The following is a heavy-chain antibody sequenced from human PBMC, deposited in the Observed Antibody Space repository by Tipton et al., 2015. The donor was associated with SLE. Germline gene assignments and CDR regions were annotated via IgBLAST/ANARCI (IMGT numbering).Heavy chain of an antibody. J-gene: IGHJ4*02. V-gene: IGHV4-59*08. CDR1: GDSISGHY. CDR3: ARHAGDYAYFDS. D-gene: IGHD4-17*01. Sequence: TLSLTCTVSGDSISGHYRSWVRQPPGKGLEWIGYIYDSGSTSYNPSLKSRVTISEDTSKQQFSLKLGSLTAADTAVYYCARHAGDYAYFDSWGQGTLVTVSS. CDR2: IYDSGST.